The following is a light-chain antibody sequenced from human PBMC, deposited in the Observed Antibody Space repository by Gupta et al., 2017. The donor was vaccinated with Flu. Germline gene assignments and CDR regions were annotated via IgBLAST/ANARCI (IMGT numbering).Light chain of an antibody. CDR2: GPS. CDR1: QSVRNS. V-gene: IGKV3-15*01. Sequence: EIVMPQSPATLSLSPGERATLSCRASQSVRNSLAWYQQKPGQAPRLLIYGPSTRAADVPARFRGSGSGTDFTLTISSLQSEDFAVYYCQHYDNWPWTFGQGTKVEIK. J-gene: IGKJ1*01. CDR3: QHYDNWPWT.